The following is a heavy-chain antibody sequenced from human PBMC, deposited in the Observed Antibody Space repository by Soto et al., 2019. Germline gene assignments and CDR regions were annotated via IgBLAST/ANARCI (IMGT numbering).Heavy chain of an antibody. CDR2: IYPDDSDT. J-gene: IGHJ6*02. Sequence: GESLKISCKSSGYSFSSYWIAWVRLMPGKGLEWMGSIYPDDSDTKYSPSFQGQVTISADKSISAAYLQWSSLKASDTAIYYCARNSLTGYYNYYYSMDVWGQGSTVAVS. V-gene: IGHV5-51*01. CDR3: ARNSLTGYYNYYYSMDV. CDR1: GYSFSSYW. D-gene: IGHD3-9*01.